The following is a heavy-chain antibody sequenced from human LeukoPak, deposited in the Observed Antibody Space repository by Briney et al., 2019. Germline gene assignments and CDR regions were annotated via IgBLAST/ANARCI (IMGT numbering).Heavy chain of an antibody. D-gene: IGHD1-26*01. J-gene: IGHJ6*02. V-gene: IGHV3-21*01. Sequence: GGSLRLSCAASGFTFSSYSMNWVRQAPGKGLEWVSSISSSSSYIYYADSVKARFTISRDNAKNSLYLQMNSLRAEDTAVYYCARVYRWELHYYYYYGMDVWGQGTTVTVSS. CDR1: GFTFSSYS. CDR2: ISSSSSYI. CDR3: ARVYRWELHYYYYYGMDV.